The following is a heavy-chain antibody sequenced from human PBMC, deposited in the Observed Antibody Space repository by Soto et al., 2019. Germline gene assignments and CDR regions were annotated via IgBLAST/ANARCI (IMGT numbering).Heavy chain of an antibody. Sequence: QVQLQESGPGLVKPSQTLSLTCTVSGGSISSGGYYWSWIRQHPGKGLEWIGYIYYSGSTYYNPSLKIRVTISGDTSKNQFSLKLGSVTAADTAVYYCARQYYDSSGWDAFDIWGQGTMVTVSS. V-gene: IGHV4-31*03. J-gene: IGHJ3*02. CDR1: GGSISSGGYY. CDR3: ARQYYDSSGWDAFDI. CDR2: IYYSGST. D-gene: IGHD3-22*01.